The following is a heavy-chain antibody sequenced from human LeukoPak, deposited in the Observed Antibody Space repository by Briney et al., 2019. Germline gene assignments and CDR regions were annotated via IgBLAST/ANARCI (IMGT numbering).Heavy chain of an antibody. CDR2: IYRGGNT. Sequence: PGGSLRLSCSASGXAVSSNYMTWVRQTPRKGREWASVIYRGGNTYYADSVKGRFTISRDNSENSLYLQMDSLTVEDTAVYYCARCPYYDRSGYYAHYYYGMDVWGQGTTVTVSS. V-gene: IGHV3-66*01. CDR1: GXAVSSNY. D-gene: IGHD3-22*01. CDR3: ARCPYYDRSGYYAHYYYGMDV. J-gene: IGHJ6*02.